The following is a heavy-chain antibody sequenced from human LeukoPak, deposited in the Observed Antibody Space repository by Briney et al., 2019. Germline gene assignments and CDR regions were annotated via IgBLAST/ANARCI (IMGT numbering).Heavy chain of an antibody. Sequence: GGSLRLSCAASGFTFSSYAMHWVRQAPGKGLEYVSAISSNGGSTYYANSVKGRFTISRDNSKNTLYLQMGSLRAEDMAVYYCARVGDTDAFDIWGQGTMVTVSS. CDR3: ARVGDTDAFDI. V-gene: IGHV3-64*01. D-gene: IGHD2-2*02. CDR2: ISSNGGST. CDR1: GFTFSSYA. J-gene: IGHJ3*02.